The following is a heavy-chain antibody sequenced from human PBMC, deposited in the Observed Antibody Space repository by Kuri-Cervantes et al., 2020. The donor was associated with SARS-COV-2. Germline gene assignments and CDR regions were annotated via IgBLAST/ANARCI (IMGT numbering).Heavy chain of an antibody. CDR2: ISYDGSNK. CDR3: AKESLAQTTVTTWDDAFDI. D-gene: IGHD4-17*01. J-gene: IGHJ3*02. CDR1: GFTFSSYA. Sequence: GESLKISCAASGFTFSSYAMHWVRQAPGKGLEWVAVISYDGSNKYYADSVKGRFTISRDNSKNTLYLQMNSLRAEDTAVYYCAKESLAQTTVTTWDDAFDIWGQGTMVTVSS. V-gene: IGHV3-30-3*01.